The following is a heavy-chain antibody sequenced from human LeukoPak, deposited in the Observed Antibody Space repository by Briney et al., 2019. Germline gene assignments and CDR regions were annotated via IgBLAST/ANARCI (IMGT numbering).Heavy chain of an antibody. CDR3: ARDPPYSSSLWVFDY. V-gene: IGHV3-48*01. CDR1: GFTFSRYT. D-gene: IGHD6-6*01. CDR2: ISSSSTI. J-gene: IGHJ4*02. Sequence: GGSLRLSCAASGFTFSRYTMNWVRQAPGKGLEWVSYISSSSTIYYADSVKGRFTISRDNAKNSLYLQMNSLRAEDTAVYYCARDPPYSSSLWVFDYWGQGTLVTVSS.